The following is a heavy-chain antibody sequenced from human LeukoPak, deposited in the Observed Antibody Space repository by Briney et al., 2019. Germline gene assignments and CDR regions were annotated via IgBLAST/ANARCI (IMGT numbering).Heavy chain of an antibody. D-gene: IGHD3-22*01. CDR1: GFTFSSYG. CDR3: APNKYYYDSRGNSPFDY. J-gene: IGHJ4*02. CDR2: ISYDGSNK. Sequence: GRSLRLSCAASGFTFSSYGMHWVRQAPGKGLEWVAVISYDGSNKYYADSVKGRLTISRDNSKNTLYLQMNSLRAEDTAVYYCAPNKYYYDSRGNSPFDYWGQGTLVTVSS. V-gene: IGHV3-30*03.